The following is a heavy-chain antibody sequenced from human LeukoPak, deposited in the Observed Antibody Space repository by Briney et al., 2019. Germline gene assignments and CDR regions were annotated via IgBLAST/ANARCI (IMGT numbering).Heavy chain of an antibody. Sequence: SSETLSLTCTVSGYSISSGYYWGWIRQPPGKGLEWIASVYRSGSTYYKSSLKTRVRISVDTSTNQFSLKLSSVTAADTAVYFCARGGRLLGKFDYWGQGTLVTVSS. CDR3: ARGGRLLGKFDY. J-gene: IGHJ4*02. V-gene: IGHV4-38-2*02. D-gene: IGHD3-22*01. CDR2: VYRSGST. CDR1: GYSISSGYY.